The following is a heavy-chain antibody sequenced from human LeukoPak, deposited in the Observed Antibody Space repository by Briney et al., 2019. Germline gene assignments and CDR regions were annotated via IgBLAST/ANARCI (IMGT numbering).Heavy chain of an antibody. CDR2: INPNSGGT. J-gene: IGHJ4*02. CDR1: GCTFTGYY. V-gene: IGHV1-2*02. CDR3: ARASRGSAMVENDY. D-gene: IGHD5-18*01. Sequence: ASVKVSCKASGCTFTGYYMHWVRQAPGQGLEWMGWINPNSGGTNYAQKFQGRVTMTRDTSISTAYMELSRLRSDDTAVYYCARASRGSAMVENDYWGQGTLVTVSS.